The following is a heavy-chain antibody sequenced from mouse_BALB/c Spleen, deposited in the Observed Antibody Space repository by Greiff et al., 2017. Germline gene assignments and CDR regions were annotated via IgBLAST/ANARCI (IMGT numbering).Heavy chain of an antibody. CDR1: GFSLTDYG. Sequence: VKLMDSGPGLVAPSQSLSITCTVSGFSLTDYGVSWIRQPPGKGLEWLGGIGGGGSTYYNSALKSRLSISKDNSKSQVFLKMNSLKANDTAIYYCATYRLWLRRETAWFAYWGQGTLVTVSA. J-gene: IGHJ3*01. D-gene: IGHD2-2*01. V-gene: IGHV2-6-5*01. CDR2: IGGGGST. CDR3: ATYRLWLRRETAWFAY.